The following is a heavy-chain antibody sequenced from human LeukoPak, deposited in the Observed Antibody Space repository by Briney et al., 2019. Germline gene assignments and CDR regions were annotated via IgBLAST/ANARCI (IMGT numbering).Heavy chain of an antibody. D-gene: IGHD3-16*02. CDR2: VKQDGSEK. CDR3: ARDHYVWGSYRYFDY. Sequence: GGSLRLSCAASGFTFSSYWMSWVRQAPGKGLEWVANVKQDGSEKYYVDSVKGRFTISRDNAKNSLYMQMNSLRAEDTAVYYCARDHYVWGSYRYFDYWGQGTLVTVSS. J-gene: IGHJ4*02. CDR1: GFTFSSYW. V-gene: IGHV3-7*01.